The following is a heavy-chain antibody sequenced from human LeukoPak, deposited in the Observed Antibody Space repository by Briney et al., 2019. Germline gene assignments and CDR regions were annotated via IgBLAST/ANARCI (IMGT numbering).Heavy chain of an antibody. V-gene: IGHV3-33*01. CDR3: ARDRRLLDY. CDR2: IWYDGSKK. Sequence: GGSLRLSCAASGFSFSSYGMHWVRQAPGKGLEWVAVIWYDGSKKYYADSVKGRFIISRDNSRNTLYLQMNSLRVEDTAVYYCARDRRLLDYWGQGTLVTVSS. J-gene: IGHJ4*02. CDR1: GFSFSSYG.